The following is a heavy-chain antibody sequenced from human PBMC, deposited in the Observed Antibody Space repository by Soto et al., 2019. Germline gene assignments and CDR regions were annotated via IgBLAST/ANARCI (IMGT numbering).Heavy chain of an antibody. J-gene: IGHJ6*02. CDR3: ARDGDCSGGSCYLGYGLDV. CDR2: IYYSGDT. CDR1: GGSINSGGYY. V-gene: IGHV4-31*03. D-gene: IGHD2-15*01. Sequence: QVQLQESGPGLVKPSQTLSLTCTVSGGSINSGGYYWSWIRQHPGKGLEWIGKIYYSGDTSYNPSLKSRAPMSIDTSKNQFSLKMTSVTAADTAVYYCARDGDCSGGSCYLGYGLDVWGRGTTVTVSS.